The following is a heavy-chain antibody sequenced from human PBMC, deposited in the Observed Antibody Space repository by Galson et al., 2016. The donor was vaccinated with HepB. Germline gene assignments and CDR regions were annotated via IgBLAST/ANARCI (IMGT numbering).Heavy chain of an antibody. CDR1: GFALKDYI. V-gene: IGHV3-48*01. J-gene: IGHJ4*02. CDR3: AKSDILAGYSAFDY. CDR2: ITTSSSTI. D-gene: IGHD3-9*01. Sequence: SLRLSCAASGFALKDYIVNWVRQAPGKGLEWISYITTSSSTIHYADSVMGRFTISRDNARNSLYLQMNSLRPEDTAVYYCAKSDILAGYSAFDYWGQGTLVTVSS.